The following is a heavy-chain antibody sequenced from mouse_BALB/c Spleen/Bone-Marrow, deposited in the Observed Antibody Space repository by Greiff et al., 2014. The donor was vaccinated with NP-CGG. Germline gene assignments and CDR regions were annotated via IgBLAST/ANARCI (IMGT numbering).Heavy chain of an antibody. CDR3: AHDGLLPGMDY. Sequence: VQGVESGAELVKPGASVKLSCKASGYTLTSYDINWVRQRPEQGLEWIGWIFPGDNSTKYNEKFKGKATLTTDKSSRTVYMQLSRLTSEDSAFYCCAHDGLLPGMDYWGQGTSVTVSS. CDR2: IFPGDNST. D-gene: IGHD2-3*01. CDR1: GYTLTSYD. V-gene: IGHV1-85*01. J-gene: IGHJ4*01.